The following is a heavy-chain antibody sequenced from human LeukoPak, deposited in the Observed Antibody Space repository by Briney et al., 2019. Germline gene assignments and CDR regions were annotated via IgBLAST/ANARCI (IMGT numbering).Heavy chain of an antibody. J-gene: IGHJ6*03. CDR1: GFTFDDYT. V-gene: IGHV3-43*01. CDR2: ISWDGGST. D-gene: IGHD2-8*01. CDR3: AKAGTKRAHDYYYYYYMDV. Sequence: GGSLRLSCAASGFTFDDYTMHWVRQAPGKGLEWVSLISWDGGSTYYADSVKGRFTTSRDNSKNSLYLQMNSLRTEDTALYYCAKAGTKRAHDYYYYYYMDVWGKGTTVTVSS.